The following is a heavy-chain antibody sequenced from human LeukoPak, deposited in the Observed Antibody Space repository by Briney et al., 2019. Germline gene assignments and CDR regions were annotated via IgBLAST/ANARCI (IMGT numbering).Heavy chain of an antibody. J-gene: IGHJ4*02. V-gene: IGHV1-58*02. CDR3: AAREMAVSYYFDY. CDR2: IVVGSGNT. D-gene: IGHD5-24*01. Sequence: SVKVSCKASGFTFTSSAMQWVRQARGQRLEWIGWIVVGSGNTNYAQKFQERVTITRDMPTSTVYMELSSLRSEDTAVYYCAAREMAVSYYFDYWGQGTLVTVSS. CDR1: GFTFTSSA.